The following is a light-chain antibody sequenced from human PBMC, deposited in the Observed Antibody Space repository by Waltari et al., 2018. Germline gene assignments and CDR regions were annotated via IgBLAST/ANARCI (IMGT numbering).Light chain of an antibody. Sequence: QSALTQPRSVSGSPGQSVTIPCTGTSSDVGGYNCVSWYQQHPGKAPKRMIYDVSERPSGVPDRFSGSKSGNTASLTISGLQAEDEADYYCCSYAGGYTYVFGIGTKVTVL. CDR3: CSYAGGYTYV. CDR2: DVS. V-gene: IGLV2-11*01. CDR1: SSDVGGYNC. J-gene: IGLJ1*01.